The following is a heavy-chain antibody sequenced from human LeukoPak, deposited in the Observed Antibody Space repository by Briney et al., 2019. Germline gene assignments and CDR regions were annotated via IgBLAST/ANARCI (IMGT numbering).Heavy chain of an antibody. V-gene: IGHV1-3*03. CDR2: IDAGNGNT. J-gene: IGHJ4*02. Sequence: ASVKVSCKASGYTFTSHAMHWVRQAPGQRLEWMGWIDAGNGNTKYSQEFQGRVTITRDTSASTAYMELSSLRSEDTAVYYCARDLMVGATRDYWGQGTLVTVSS. D-gene: IGHD1-26*01. CDR1: GYTFTSHA. CDR3: ARDLMVGATRDY.